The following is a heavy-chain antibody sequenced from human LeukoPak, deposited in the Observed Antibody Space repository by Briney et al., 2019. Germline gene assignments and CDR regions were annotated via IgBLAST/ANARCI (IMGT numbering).Heavy chain of an antibody. D-gene: IGHD3-10*01. Sequence: PGGSLRLSCAASGFTFSIYWMHWVRQAPGKGLVWVSHISSDGSSTNYAESVKGRFTISRDNAKNTLYLQMNSLRAEDTAVYYCARVGLDRGVTLDYWGQGTPVTVSS. CDR2: ISSDGSST. CDR1: GFTFSIYW. J-gene: IGHJ4*02. CDR3: ARVGLDRGVTLDY. V-gene: IGHV3-74*01.